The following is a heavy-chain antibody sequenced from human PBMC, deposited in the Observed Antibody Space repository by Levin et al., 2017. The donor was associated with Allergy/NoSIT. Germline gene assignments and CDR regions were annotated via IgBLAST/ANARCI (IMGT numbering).Heavy chain of an antibody. Sequence: GGSLRLSCAASGFTFSNNAMSWVRQAPGKGLEWVSYISANEDTIYYAGSVKGRFTISRDNSRNTLFLQMNALRAEDTAVYYCGKAPLRFLEQWGQGTLVIVSS. J-gene: IGHJ4*02. CDR3: GKAPLRFLEQ. D-gene: IGHD3-3*01. CDR2: ISANEDTI. V-gene: IGHV3-23*01. CDR1: GFTFSNNA.